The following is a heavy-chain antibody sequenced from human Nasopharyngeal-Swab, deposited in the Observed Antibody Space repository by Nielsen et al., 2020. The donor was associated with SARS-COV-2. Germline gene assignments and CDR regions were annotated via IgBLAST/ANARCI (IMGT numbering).Heavy chain of an antibody. V-gene: IGHV3-74*01. Sequence: GESLKISCAGSGFTFSSSWLHWVRQAPGEGLVWVASLNGDATTVDYADSVKGRFTISRDKAKNTLYLQMKGLRDEDTAIYYCARAGEYRFDYWGQGTLVTVSS. CDR3: ARAGEYRFDY. D-gene: IGHD7-27*01. J-gene: IGHJ4*02. CDR1: GFTFSSSW. CDR2: LNGDATTV.